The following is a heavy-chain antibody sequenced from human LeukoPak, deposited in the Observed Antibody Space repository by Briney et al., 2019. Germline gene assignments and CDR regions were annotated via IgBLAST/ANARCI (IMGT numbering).Heavy chain of an antibody. J-gene: IGHJ6*03. D-gene: IGHD2-2*01. CDR2: IYYSGST. CDR3: ASRSDIVVVPPDYYYYYMDV. Sequence: SETLSLTCTVSGGSISSSSYYWGWIRQPPGKGLEWIGSIYYSGSTYYNPSLKSRVTISVDTSKNQFSLKLSSVTAADTAVYYCASRSDIVVVPPDYYYYYMDVWGKGTTVTVSS. V-gene: IGHV4-39*07. CDR1: GGSISSSSYY.